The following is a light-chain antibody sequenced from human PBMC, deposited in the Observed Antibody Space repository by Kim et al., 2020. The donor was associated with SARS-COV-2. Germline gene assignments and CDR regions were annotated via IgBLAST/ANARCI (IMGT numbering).Light chain of an antibody. J-gene: IGLJ3*02. Sequence: SYELTQPLSVSVALGQTARITCGGNNIGSKNVHWYQQKPGQAPVLVIYRDSNRPSGIPERFSGSNSGNTATLTISSAQAGDEADYYCQVWDSLGVFGGGT. CDR2: RDS. CDR3: QVWDSLGV. V-gene: IGLV3-9*01. CDR1: NIGSKN.